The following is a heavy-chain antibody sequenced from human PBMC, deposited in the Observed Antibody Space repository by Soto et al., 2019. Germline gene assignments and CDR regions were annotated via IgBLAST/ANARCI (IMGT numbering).Heavy chain of an antibody. V-gene: IGHV4-34*01. Sequence: QVQLQQWGAGLLKPSETLSLTCAVYGGSFSGYYWSWIRQPPGKGLEWIGEINHSGSTNYNPSLKSRVTIAVDTAKTQFALRLSSVPAADTAVYYCARVWRNFDYWGQGTLVTVSS. CDR1: GGSFSGYY. J-gene: IGHJ4*02. CDR3: ARVWRNFDY. CDR2: INHSGST. D-gene: IGHD2-21*01.